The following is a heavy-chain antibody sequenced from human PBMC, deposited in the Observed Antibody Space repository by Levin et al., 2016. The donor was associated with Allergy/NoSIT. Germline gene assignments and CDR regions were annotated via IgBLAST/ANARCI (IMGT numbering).Heavy chain of an antibody. CDR2: IYSGGST. D-gene: IGHD3-10*01. J-gene: IGHJ4*02. Sequence: WIRQPPGKGLEWVSVIYSGGSTYYADSVKGRFTISRDNSKSTLCLQMNSLRAEDTAVYYCARSTLWFGESAFDYWGQGTLVTVSS. V-gene: IGHV3-53*01. CDR3: ARSTLWFGESAFDY.